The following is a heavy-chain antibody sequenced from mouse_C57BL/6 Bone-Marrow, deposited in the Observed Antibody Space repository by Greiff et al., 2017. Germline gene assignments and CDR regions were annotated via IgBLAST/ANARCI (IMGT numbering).Heavy chain of an antibody. CDR2: IYPRSGNT. Sequence: VKLMESGAELARPGASVQLSCKASGYTFTSYGISWVKQRTGQGLEWIGEIYPRSGNTYYNEKFKGKATLTADKSSSTAYMELSGLTSEDSAVYFCARRGGSSLFAYWSQGTLVTVSA. V-gene: IGHV1-81*01. D-gene: IGHD1-1*01. CDR3: ARRGGSSLFAY. CDR1: GYTFTSYG. J-gene: IGHJ3*01.